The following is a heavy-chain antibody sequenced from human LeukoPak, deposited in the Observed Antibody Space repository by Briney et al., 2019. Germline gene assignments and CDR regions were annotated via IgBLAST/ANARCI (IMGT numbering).Heavy chain of an antibody. Sequence: GGSLRLPCAASGFTFSSYAMGWVRQAPGKGLEWVSAISGSGGSTYYADSVKGRFTISRDNSKNTLYLQMNSLRAEDTAVYYCAKDDPQNRLLWFGRRHYGMDVWGQGTTVTVSS. V-gene: IGHV3-23*01. D-gene: IGHD3-10*01. CDR2: ISGSGGST. J-gene: IGHJ6*02. CDR3: AKDDPQNRLLWFGRRHYGMDV. CDR1: GFTFSSYA.